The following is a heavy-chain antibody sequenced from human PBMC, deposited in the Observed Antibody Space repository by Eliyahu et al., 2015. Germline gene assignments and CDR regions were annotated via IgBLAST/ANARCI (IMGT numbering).Heavy chain of an antibody. D-gene: IGHD3-10*01. Sequence: QVQLQQWGAGLLKPSETLSLTCAVYGGSFSGYYWSWIRQPPGKGLEWIGEINHSGSTNYNPSLKSRVTISVDTSKNQFSLKLSSVTAADTAVYYCARGYGAASVNWGQGTLVTVSS. J-gene: IGHJ4*02. CDR2: INHSGST. V-gene: IGHV4-34*01. CDR3: ARGYGAASVN. CDR1: GGSFSGYY.